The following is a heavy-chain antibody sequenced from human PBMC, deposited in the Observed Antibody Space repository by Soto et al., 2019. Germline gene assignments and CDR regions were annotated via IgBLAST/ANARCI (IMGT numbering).Heavy chain of an antibody. J-gene: IGHJ4*02. CDR3: ARARFQVLYGKPYFDS. V-gene: IGHV4-31*03. CDR1: GGSITTGGSY. D-gene: IGHD2-2*02. CDR2: IYHSGNT. Sequence: SETLSLTCTVSGGSITTGGSYWSWIRQHPGKGLERIGNIYHSGNTYYNPSLKSRLTISVDTSKNHFSLMVDSVTAADTAVYYCARARFQVLYGKPYFDSWGQGTLVTVSS.